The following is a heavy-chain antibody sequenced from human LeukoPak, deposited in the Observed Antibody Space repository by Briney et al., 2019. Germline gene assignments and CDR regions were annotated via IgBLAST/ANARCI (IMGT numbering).Heavy chain of an antibody. D-gene: IGHD3/OR15-3a*01. J-gene: IGHJ4*02. Sequence: PSETLSLTCTVSGGSISSYYWSWIRQPPGKGLEWIGYIYYSGSNNYNPSLKSRVTISVDTSKNQFSLKLSSVTAADTAVYYCARRTGYYDGFDYWGQGTLVTVSS. CDR3: ARRTGYYDGFDY. CDR1: GGSISSYY. V-gene: IGHV4-59*01. CDR2: IYYSGSN.